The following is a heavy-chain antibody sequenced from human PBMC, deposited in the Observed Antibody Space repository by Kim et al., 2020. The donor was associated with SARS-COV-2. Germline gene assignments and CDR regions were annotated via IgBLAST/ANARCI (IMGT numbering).Heavy chain of an antibody. D-gene: IGHD2-8*01. CDR1: GASINNNY. CDR3: GRNGVYLDV. V-gene: IGHV4-59*08. Sequence: SETLSLTCTVSGASINNNYWTWIRQSPEKGLEWIGYIHSTGTTEYNPSLEGRVTLSMDTSRTQFSLTLRSVTAADTAMYFCGRNGVYLDVWGKGTTVTVSS. CDR2: IHSTGTT. J-gene: IGHJ6*03.